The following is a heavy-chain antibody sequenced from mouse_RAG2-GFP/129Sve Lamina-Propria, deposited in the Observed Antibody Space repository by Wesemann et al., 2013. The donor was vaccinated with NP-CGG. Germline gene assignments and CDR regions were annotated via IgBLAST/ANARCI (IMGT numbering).Heavy chain of an antibody. CDR2: GNGAT. V-gene: IGHV1-12*01. D-gene: IGHD2-3*01. Sequence: GNGATSYNQKFKDKATLTVDKSSSTAYMQLSSLTSEDSAVYYCARSGYYYFDYWGQGTTLTVSS. J-gene: IGHJ2*01. CDR3: ARSGYYYFDY.